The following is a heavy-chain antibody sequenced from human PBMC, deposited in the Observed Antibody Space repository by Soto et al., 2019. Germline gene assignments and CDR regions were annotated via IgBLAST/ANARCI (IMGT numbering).Heavy chain of an antibody. J-gene: IGHJ4*02. CDR3: AKGDYHESSAYYPLAFDY. Sequence: PGGSLRLSCAASGFTFSSYAMSWVRQAPGKGLEWVSAISSSGGTTYYADSVKGQFTTSRDNSKNTLYLQMNSLRAEDTAVYYCAKGDYHESSAYYPLAFDYWGQGTLVTAS. CDR2: ISSSGGTT. V-gene: IGHV3-23*01. D-gene: IGHD3-22*01. CDR1: GFTFSSYA.